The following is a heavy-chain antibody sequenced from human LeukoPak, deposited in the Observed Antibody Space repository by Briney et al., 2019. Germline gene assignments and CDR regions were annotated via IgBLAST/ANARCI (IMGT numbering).Heavy chain of an antibody. V-gene: IGHV3-49*04. CDR3: TRAGLADYVWGSYRFFAFDI. J-gene: IGHJ3*02. Sequence: PGGSLRLSCTASGFTFGDYAMSWVRQAPGKGLEWVGFIRSKAYGGTTEYAASVKGRFTISRDDSKSIAYLQMNSLKTEDTAVYYCTRAGLADYVWGSYRFFAFDIWGQGTMVTVSS. D-gene: IGHD3-16*02. CDR1: GFTFGDYA. CDR2: IRSKAYGGTT.